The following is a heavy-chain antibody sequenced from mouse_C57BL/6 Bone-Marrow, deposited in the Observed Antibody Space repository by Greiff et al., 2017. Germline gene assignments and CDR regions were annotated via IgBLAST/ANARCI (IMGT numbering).Heavy chain of an antibody. CDR2: IWSGGST. J-gene: IGHJ2*01. V-gene: IGHV2-2*01. CDR3: ARYGYDSVDY. Sequence: QVQLQQSGPGLVQPSQSLSITCTVSGFSLTSYGVHWVRQSPGKGLEWLGVIWSGGSTDNNSAFISRLSISTANSKCQVFFKMNSLQSDDAALYDCARYGYDSVDYWGQGTTITVSS. CDR1: GFSLTSYG. D-gene: IGHD1-2*01.